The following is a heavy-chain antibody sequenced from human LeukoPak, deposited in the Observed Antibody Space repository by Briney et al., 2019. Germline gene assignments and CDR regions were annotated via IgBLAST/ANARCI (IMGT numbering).Heavy chain of an antibody. CDR3: ANSYSSSSAFYFDY. J-gene: IGHJ4*02. Sequence: PGRSLRLSCAPSGFAFSHYGIHWVRQAPGKGLEWVSSISDSGSNTYYADSVTGRFTISRDNSKNTVYLQLNSLRAEDTAIYYCANSYSSSSAFYFDYWGQGTLVTVSS. V-gene: IGHV3-23*01. CDR1: GFAFSHYG. CDR2: ISDSGSNT. D-gene: IGHD6-6*01.